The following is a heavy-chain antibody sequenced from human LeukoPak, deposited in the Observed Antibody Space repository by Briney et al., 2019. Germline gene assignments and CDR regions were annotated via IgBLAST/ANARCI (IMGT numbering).Heavy chain of an antibody. CDR2: ISWNSGSI. CDR3: AKDLGALDY. Sequence: GGSLRLSCAASGFTFDDYAMHWVRQAPGKGLEWVSGISWNSGSIGYADSVKGRFIISKDNAKNSLYLQMNSLRAEDTALYYCAKDLGALDYWGQGTLVTVSS. CDR1: GFTFDDYA. J-gene: IGHJ4*02. V-gene: IGHV3-9*01.